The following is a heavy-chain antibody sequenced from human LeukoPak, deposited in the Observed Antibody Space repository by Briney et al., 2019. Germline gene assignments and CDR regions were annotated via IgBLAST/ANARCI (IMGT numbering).Heavy chain of an antibody. CDR1: GGTFSSYA. V-gene: IGHV1-69*05. J-gene: IGHJ1*01. CDR3: ARGVDYYDSSGYPEYFQH. D-gene: IGHD3-22*01. Sequence: SVKVSCKASGGTFSSYAISWVRQAPGQGLEWMGRIIPIFGTANYAQKFQGRVTITTDESTSTAYMELSSLRSEDTAAYYCARGVDYYDSSGYPEYFQHWGQGTLVTVSS. CDR2: IIPIFGTA.